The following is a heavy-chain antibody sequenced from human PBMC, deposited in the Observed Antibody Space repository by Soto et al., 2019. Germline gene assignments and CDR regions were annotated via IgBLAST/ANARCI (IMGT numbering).Heavy chain of an antibody. J-gene: IGHJ5*02. CDR2: ISYDGSEK. CDR3: AKESREFSFGYPLDR. V-gene: IGHV3-30-3*01. D-gene: IGHD5-18*01. CDR1: GFTFSRYP. Sequence: PGGSLRLSCEASGFTFSRYPLHWVRQAPGKGLEWVAVISYDGSEKYPADSVKGRISISRDNSKNTLFMQMNSLRVEDAAVYYCAKESREFSFGYPLDRWGQGTLVTVS.